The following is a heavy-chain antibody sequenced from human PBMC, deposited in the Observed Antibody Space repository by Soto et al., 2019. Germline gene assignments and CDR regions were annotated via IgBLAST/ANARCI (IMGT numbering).Heavy chain of an antibody. J-gene: IGHJ4*02. V-gene: IGHV4-4*07. CDR3: ARGMTPLGAPAWYYFDS. D-gene: IGHD2-15*01. CDR1: GASITGSSY. CDR2: FSLSGTT. Sequence: SETLSLTCTVSGASITGSSYWSWIRQPAGKGLEWIGRFSLSGTTNYNPSLRGRVTMSADVSKNQFSLRLTSVAAADTALYYCARGMTPLGAPAWYYFDSWGQGTLVTVSS.